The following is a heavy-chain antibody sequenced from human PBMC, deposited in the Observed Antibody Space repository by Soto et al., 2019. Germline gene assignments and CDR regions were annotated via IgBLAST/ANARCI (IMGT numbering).Heavy chain of an antibody. Sequence: PSETLSLTCAVCGGYISGGYDSWSWIRHPPGKGLEWIGFIYNSVSTYYNSSLKSRVTISVDRCTNHFFLNLTSVTAADTAVDCGTHYLTLWQIWAKGTLVDV. D-gene: IGHD2-21*01. CDR1: GGYISGGYDS. CDR2: IYNSVST. J-gene: IGHJ3*02. V-gene: IGHV4-30-2*01. CDR3: THYLTLWQI.